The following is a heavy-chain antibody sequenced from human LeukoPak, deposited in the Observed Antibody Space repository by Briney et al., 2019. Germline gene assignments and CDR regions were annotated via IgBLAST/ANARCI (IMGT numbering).Heavy chain of an antibody. CDR3: ARDSKFGLVGATDVDY. Sequence: PSETLSLTCTVSGGSISSGGYYWSWIRQLPGKGLEWIGYIYHSGSTYYNPSLKSRVTISVDRSKNQFSLKLSSVTAADTAVYYCARDSKFGLVGATDVDYWGQGTLVTVSS. D-gene: IGHD1-26*01. V-gene: IGHV4-30-2*01. CDR2: IYHSGST. J-gene: IGHJ4*02. CDR1: GGSISSGGYY.